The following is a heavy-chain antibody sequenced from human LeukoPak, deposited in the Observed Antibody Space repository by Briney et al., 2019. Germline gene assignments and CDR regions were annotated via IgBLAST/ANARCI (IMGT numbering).Heavy chain of an antibody. CDR3: ARLDFWSGLDY. Sequence: SETLSLTCTVSGGSISSYYWSWIRQPPGKGLEWIGYIYYSGSTNYNPSLKSRVTISVDTSKNQFSLKLSSVTAADTAVYYCARLDFWSGLDYWGQGTLVTVSS. CDR1: GGSISSYY. CDR2: IYYSGST. D-gene: IGHD3-3*01. V-gene: IGHV4-59*01. J-gene: IGHJ4*02.